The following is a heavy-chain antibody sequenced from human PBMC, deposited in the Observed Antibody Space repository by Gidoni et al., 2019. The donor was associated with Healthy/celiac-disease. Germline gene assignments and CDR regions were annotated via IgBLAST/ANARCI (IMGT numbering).Heavy chain of an antibody. CDR3: ARIPVYRGYDHRGWTGGGLFY. J-gene: IGHJ4*02. D-gene: IGHD5-12*01. CDR1: GGTFSSYA. CDR2: IIPIVGTA. Sequence: VQLVQSGAEVKTPGSSVKVSCKASGGTFSSYAISWVRPAPGQGLEWMGGIIPIVGTANDAQKVQGRVTITADESTSTAYMELSSLRSEDTAVYYCARIPVYRGYDHRGWTGGGLFYWGQGTLVTVSS. V-gene: IGHV1-69*01.